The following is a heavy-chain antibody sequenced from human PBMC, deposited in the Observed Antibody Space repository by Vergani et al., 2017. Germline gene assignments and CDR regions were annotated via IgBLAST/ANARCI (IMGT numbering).Heavy chain of an antibody. CDR1: GFTFSHFG. CDR2: IGKDGINK. V-gene: IGHV3-30*02. D-gene: IGHD3-16*01. CDR3: AKYLGEATDGLPDS. J-gene: IGHJ4*02. Sequence: QVQLVESAGGVVQPGGSLRLSCAASGFTFSHFGMHWIRQAPGKGLEWVAYIGKDGINKKDRDAVKGRFTVSRDNSKNILYLQMDSLRGEDTALYYCAKYLGEATDGLPDSGGRGALVIVSS.